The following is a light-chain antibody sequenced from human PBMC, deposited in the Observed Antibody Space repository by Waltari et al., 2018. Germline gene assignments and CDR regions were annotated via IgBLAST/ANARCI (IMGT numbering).Light chain of an antibody. CDR3: QQYYSTPYT. J-gene: IGKJ2*01. CDR1: QSVLYSSNNKNY. V-gene: IGKV4-1*01. Sequence: DIVMTQSPDSLAVSLGERATINCKSSQSVLYSSNNKNYLAWYQQKTGHPPKLLMYWASTRESGVPDRFSGSGSGTDFTLTISSLQAEDVAVYYCQQYYSTPYTFGQGTKLEIK. CDR2: WAS.